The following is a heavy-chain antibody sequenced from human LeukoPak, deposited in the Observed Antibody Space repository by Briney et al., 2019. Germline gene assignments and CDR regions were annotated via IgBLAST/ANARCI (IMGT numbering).Heavy chain of an antibody. J-gene: IGHJ6*03. Sequence: ATVRVSCKTSGYTFTDYDITWVRQAPGQGLEWMGWINPNSGGTNYAQKFQGRVTMTRDTSISTAYMELSRLRSDDTAVYYCAREGIAAPYMNVWGKGTTVTVSS. CDR2: INPNSGGT. D-gene: IGHD6-6*01. CDR3: AREGIAAPYMNV. CDR1: GYTFTDYD. V-gene: IGHV1-2*02.